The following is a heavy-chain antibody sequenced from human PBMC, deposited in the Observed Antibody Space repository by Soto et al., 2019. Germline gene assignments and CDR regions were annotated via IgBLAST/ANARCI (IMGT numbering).Heavy chain of an antibody. CDR3: ARVVSLGESGSRSPPFVDY. D-gene: IGHD2-15*01. Sequence: GGSLRLSCAASGFTFSSYAMSWVRQAPGKGLEWVSAISGSGGSTYYADSVKGRFTISRDNSKNTLYLQMNSLRAEDTAVYYCARVVSLGESGSRSPPFVDYWGQGTLVTVSS. CDR1: GFTFSSYA. CDR2: ISGSGGST. V-gene: IGHV3-23*01. J-gene: IGHJ4*02.